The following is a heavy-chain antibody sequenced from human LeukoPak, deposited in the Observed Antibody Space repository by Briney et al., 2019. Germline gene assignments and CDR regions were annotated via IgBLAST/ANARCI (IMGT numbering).Heavy chain of an antibody. J-gene: IGHJ4*02. CDR3: AKDREGRGYNYGTYFDY. CDR1: GLTFSSFG. D-gene: IGHD5-18*01. CDR2: ISFDGSEI. Sequence: GGSLRLSCAASGLTFSSFGMHWVRQAPGEGLEWLASISFDGSEIYYGDSVKGRFTISRDNSKNTLFLQMNSLRADDTAVYLCAKDREGRGYNYGTYFDYWGQGTLVTVSS. V-gene: IGHV3-30*18.